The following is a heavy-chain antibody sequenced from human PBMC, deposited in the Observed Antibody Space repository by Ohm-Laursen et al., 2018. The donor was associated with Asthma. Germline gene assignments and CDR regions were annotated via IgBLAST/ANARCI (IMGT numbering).Heavy chain of an antibody. CDR2: ISYDGSEI. CDR3: VRDLRIVGAIDYGMDV. CDR1: GFNFSPCG. D-gene: IGHD1-26*01. Sequence: SLRLSCTASGFNFSPCGMHWVRQAPGKGLEWVAVISYDGSEIFYADSVKGRFTISRDNSKNTLYLQMNSLRTEDTAVYYCVRDLRIVGAIDYGMDVWGQGTTVTVSS. V-gene: IGHV3-30*03. J-gene: IGHJ6*02.